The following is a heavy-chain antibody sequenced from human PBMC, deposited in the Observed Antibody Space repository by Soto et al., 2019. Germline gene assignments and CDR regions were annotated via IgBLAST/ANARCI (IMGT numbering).Heavy chain of an antibody. CDR2: IYYSGST. CDR1: GGSISSGDYY. D-gene: IGHD3-22*01. J-gene: IGHJ3*02. Sequence: SETLSLTCTVSGGSISSGDYYWSWIRQPPGKGLEWIGYIYYSGSTYYNPSLKSRVTISVDTSKNQLSLKLSSVTAADTAVYYCARAAMIVVVNAFDIWGQGTMVTVSS. V-gene: IGHV4-30-4*01. CDR3: ARAAMIVVVNAFDI.